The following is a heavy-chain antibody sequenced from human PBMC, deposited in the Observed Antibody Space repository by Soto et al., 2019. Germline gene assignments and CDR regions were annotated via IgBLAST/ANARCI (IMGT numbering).Heavy chain of an antibody. V-gene: IGHV3-72*01. J-gene: IGHJ4*02. CDR2: LRNKARSDST. Sequence: GGSLRLSCEASGFTLSDHYMDWVRQAPGKGLEWVGRLRNKARSDSTEYAASVSGRFTVSRDDSKSSFYLEMDSLSAEDTAVYYCARESEDLTSNFDYWGQGTLVTVSS. CDR3: ARESEDLTSNFDY. CDR1: GFTLSDHY.